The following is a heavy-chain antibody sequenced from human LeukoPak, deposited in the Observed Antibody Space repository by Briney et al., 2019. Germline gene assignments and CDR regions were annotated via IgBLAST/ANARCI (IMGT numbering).Heavy chain of an antibody. CDR2: ISSGGST. V-gene: IGHV3-53*01. J-gene: IGHJ4*02. Sequence: GGSLRLSCAASGFSVSSNYMSWVRQAPGKGLEWVSVISSGGSTYYADSVKGRFTISRDNSKSTLHLQMNSLRAEDRAVYYCAKEYYSGLYDYWGQGTLVTVSS. CDR3: AKEYYSGLYDY. CDR1: GFSVSSNY. D-gene: IGHD5-12*01.